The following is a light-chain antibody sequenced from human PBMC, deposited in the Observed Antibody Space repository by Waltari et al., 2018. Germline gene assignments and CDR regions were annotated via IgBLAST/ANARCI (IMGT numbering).Light chain of an antibody. CDR1: QGLRNSDGNHY. J-gene: IGKJ1*01. Sequence: DVVMTQSPLSLTVTLGQPASISCRSSQGLRNSDGNHYLNGFQHRPGQSPRRLSYKVFNRGSGVPDRFSGSGSGTDFTLKISRVEAEDVGFYYCMQSTQWPRTFGQGTKVQIK. V-gene: IGKV2-30*01. CDR2: KVF. CDR3: MQSTQWPRT.